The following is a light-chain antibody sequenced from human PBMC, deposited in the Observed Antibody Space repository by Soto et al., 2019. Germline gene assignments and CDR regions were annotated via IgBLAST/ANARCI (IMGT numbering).Light chain of an antibody. CDR1: EHINNY. J-gene: IGKJ4*01. Sequence: DIQMTQSPPSLSASVGVRVTITCQASEHINNYLNWYQQIPGKAPKLLIYDASNLAAGAPSRFNGSGSGTAFTFAISGLQPDDGATYYCQQYDSLPLTFGGGTKVQIK. CDR2: DAS. V-gene: IGKV1-33*01. CDR3: QQYDSLPLT.